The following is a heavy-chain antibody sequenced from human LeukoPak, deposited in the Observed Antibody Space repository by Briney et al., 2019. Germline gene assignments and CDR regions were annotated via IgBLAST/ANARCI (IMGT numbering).Heavy chain of an antibody. V-gene: IGHV3-30*18. CDR1: GFTFSSYA. CDR2: ISYDGSNK. CDR3: AKDNGYNYYDY. D-gene: IGHD5-24*01. J-gene: IGHJ4*02. Sequence: GGPRRLSCAASGFTFSSYAWSWVGQAPAKGREGGAVISYDGSNKYYADSVKGRFTISRDNSKNTLYLQMNSLRAEDTAVYYCAKDNGYNYYDYWGQGTLVTVSS.